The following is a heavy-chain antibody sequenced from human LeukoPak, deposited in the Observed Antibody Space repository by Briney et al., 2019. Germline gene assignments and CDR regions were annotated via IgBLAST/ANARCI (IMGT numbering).Heavy chain of an antibody. D-gene: IGHD1-14*01. CDR1: GFPFSTYG. V-gene: IGHV3-23*01. CDR3: AIPRGYFDY. Sequence: GGSLRLSCAASGFPFSTYGMSWVRQAPGKGLEWVSATTGSGGSTFYADSVRGRFTISRDNSKSTLYLQMNSLRAEDTAVYYCAIPRGYFDYWGQGTLITVSS. J-gene: IGHJ4*02. CDR2: TTGSGGST.